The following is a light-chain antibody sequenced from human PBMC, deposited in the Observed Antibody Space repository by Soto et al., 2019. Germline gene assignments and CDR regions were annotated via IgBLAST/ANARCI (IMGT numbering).Light chain of an antibody. CDR2: AAS. CDR1: QSISDY. J-gene: IGKJ1*01. Sequence: DIPMTHSPASLSASVGDRVTITCRASQSISDYLNWYQQKPGKAPKLLIYAASSLQSGVPSRFSGSGSGTDFTLTISSLQPEDFATYYCQQSYSTPWTFGRGTKVEIK. CDR3: QQSYSTPWT. V-gene: IGKV1-39*01.